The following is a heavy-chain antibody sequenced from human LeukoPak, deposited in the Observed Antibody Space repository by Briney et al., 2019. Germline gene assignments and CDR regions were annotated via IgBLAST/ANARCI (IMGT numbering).Heavy chain of an antibody. CDR3: ARDNSVRDEARWFNP. D-gene: IGHD5-24*01. V-gene: IGHV1-46*01. J-gene: IGHJ5*02. CDR2: ISPSGGST. Sequence: ASVKVSCKAFGYTFTSNYMHWVRQAPGQGPEWMGVISPSGGSTTYAQKFQGRVTLTRDMSTSTDYLELSSLRSEDTAVYYCARDNSVRDEARWFNPWGQGTLVTVSS. CDR1: GYTFTSNY.